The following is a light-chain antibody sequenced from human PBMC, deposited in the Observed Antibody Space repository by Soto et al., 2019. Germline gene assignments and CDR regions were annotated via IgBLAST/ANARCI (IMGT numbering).Light chain of an antibody. V-gene: IGLV2-8*01. CDR2: EVV. CDR1: KNDVGFYDF. Sequence: QSVVTQPPSASGSPGQSVTISCTGTKNDVGFYDFVSWYQHHPGKAPRLIIYEVVQRPSGVPDRFSGSKSGNTASLTVSGLQAADEADYFCKSYAGSNTYVFGSGTKV. CDR3: KSYAGSNTYV. J-gene: IGLJ1*01.